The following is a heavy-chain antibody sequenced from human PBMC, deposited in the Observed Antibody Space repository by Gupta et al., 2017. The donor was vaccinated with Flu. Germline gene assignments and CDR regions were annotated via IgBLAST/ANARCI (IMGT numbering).Heavy chain of an antibody. CDR2: ISVNSGLI. CDR3: AKALVPADDGCQI. V-gene: IGHV3-9*01. J-gene: IGHJ3*02. D-gene: IGHD2-2*01. CDR1: GFTCDVYA. Sequence: EVQLVESGGGLVQPGSSMRLSCAASGFTCDVYALQGVRQAPGKGLEWVSGISVNSGLIAYADSVKGRFIITIDNAKNSLYLQINSLRAEDTAFYYCAKALVPADDGCQIWVQGTMVTVSS.